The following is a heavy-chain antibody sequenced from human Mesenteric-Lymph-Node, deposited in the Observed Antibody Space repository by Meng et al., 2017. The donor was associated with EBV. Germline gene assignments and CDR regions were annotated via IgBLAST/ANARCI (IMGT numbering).Heavy chain of an antibody. J-gene: IGHJ4*02. V-gene: IGHV1-69-2*01. CDR3: ATVGLSQPRGMTAGGN. CDR1: GYTFTDYY. Sequence: EVQVVQAGAEVKKPGATVKISCKISGYTFTDYYVHWVQQAPGKGLEWVGLVDPEDGEPVYAENFQDRVTITADTSTDTAYMELSSLRSEDTAVYYCATVGLSQPRGMTAGGNWGQGTLVTVSS. CDR2: VDPEDGEP. D-gene: IGHD1-20*01.